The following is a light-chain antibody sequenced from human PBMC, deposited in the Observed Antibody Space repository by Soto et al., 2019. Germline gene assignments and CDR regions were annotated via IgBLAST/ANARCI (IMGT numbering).Light chain of an antibody. Sequence: QSALTQPASVSGSPGQSITIPCTGTSNDIGGYNYVSWYQQFPGKAPKLILYYVNNRPSGVSFRFSGAKYGNTASLTTSGLQADDEAGDHCSSSSSTSTRRLFGAGTKLTVL. CDR3: SSSSSTSTRRL. V-gene: IGLV2-14*03. CDR2: YVN. CDR1: SNDIGGYNY. J-gene: IGLJ1*01.